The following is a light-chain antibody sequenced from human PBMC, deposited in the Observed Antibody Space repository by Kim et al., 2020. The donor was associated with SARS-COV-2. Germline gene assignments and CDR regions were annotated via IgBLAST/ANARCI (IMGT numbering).Light chain of an antibody. J-gene: IGLJ1*01. CDR3: NSRDSTGKRWV. CDR1: SLRRYD. V-gene: IGLV3-19*01. CDR2: GRN. Sequence: ALGQTGKITCQGDSLRRYDASWYQQKRGQAPILVIYGRNNRPSGIPDRFSGSSSVNTASLTITGAQAEDEADYYCNSRDSTGKRWVFGTGTKVTVL.